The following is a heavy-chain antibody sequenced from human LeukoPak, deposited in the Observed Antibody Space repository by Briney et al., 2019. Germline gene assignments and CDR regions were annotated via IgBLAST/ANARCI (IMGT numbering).Heavy chain of an antibody. D-gene: IGHD6-19*01. CDR2: IKQDGSEK. CDR3: ARDGLQYSSGWYSGVGYFDY. V-gene: IGHV3-7*01. J-gene: IGHJ4*02. CDR1: GGSISSSNYY. Sequence: PSETLSLTCTVSGGSISSSNYYWIWIRQPPGKGLEWVANIKQDGSEKYYVDSVRGRFTISRDNAKNSLYLQMNSLRAEDTAVYYCARDGLQYSSGWYSGVGYFDYWGQGTLVTVSS.